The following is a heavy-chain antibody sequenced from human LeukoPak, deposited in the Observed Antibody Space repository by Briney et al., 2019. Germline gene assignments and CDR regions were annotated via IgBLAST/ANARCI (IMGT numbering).Heavy chain of an antibody. CDR2: IKQDGSEK. CDR1: GFTFRSYW. D-gene: IGHD5-12*01. CDR3: ARDPSGYDH. Sequence: PGGSLRLSCAASGFTFRSYWMSWVRQAPGKGLEWVANIKQDGSEKYYVDSVKGRFTISRDNAKNSLYLQMNSLRAEDTAVYYCARDPSGYDHWGQGTLVTVSS. V-gene: IGHV3-7*01. J-gene: IGHJ4*02.